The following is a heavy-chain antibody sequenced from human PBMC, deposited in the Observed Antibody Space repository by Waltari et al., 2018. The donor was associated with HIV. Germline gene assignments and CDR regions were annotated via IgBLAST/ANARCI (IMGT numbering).Heavy chain of an antibody. V-gene: IGHV3-23*01. Sequence: EVQLLESGGGLVQPGGSLILSCAASGFTFSSYAMSWVRQAPGKGLEWVSAIIGGVGSTSYADSVKGRFTISRDNSKNTLYLKMNSLRAEDTAVYYCATLAVAGPDDAFDIWGQGTMVTVSS. CDR2: IIGGVGST. CDR1: GFTFSSYA. J-gene: IGHJ3*02. CDR3: ATLAVAGPDDAFDI. D-gene: IGHD6-19*01.